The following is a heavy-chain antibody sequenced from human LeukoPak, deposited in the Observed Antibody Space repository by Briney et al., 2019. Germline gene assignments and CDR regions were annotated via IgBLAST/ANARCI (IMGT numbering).Heavy chain of an antibody. V-gene: IGHV1-2*02. CDR2: INPNSGGT. J-gene: IGHJ4*02. CDR3: AREIVGANPGY. D-gene: IGHD1-26*01. CDR1: GYTFTVYY. Sequence: ASVTVSFKASGYTFTVYYMHWVRQAHGQGLEWMGWINPNSGGTNYAQKLQGRVTMTTDTSTSTAYMELRSLRSDDTAVYYCAREIVGANPGYWGQGTLVTVSS.